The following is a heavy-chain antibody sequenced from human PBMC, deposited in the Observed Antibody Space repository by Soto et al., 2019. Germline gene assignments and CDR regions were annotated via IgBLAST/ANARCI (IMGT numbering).Heavy chain of an antibody. CDR1: GGSISSGDHY. CDR3: ARLGRANYFDY. V-gene: IGHV4-30-4*01. Sequence: PSETLSLTCTVSGGSISSGDHYWSWIRQPPGKGLEWIGYIYYSGSTYYNPCLKSRVTISVDTSKNQFSLKLSSVTAADTAVFYCARLGRANYFDYWGQGTLVTVSS. J-gene: IGHJ4*02. D-gene: IGHD3-16*01. CDR2: IYYSGST.